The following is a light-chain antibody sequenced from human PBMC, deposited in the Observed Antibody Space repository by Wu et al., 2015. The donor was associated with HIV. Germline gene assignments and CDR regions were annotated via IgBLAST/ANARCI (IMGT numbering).Light chain of an antibody. CDR3: QQYNKWPRS. CDR2: GAS. V-gene: IGKV3-15*01. J-gene: IGKJ1*01. CDR1: QTISNTN. Sequence: IVLTQSPGTLSLSPGERATLSCRASQTISNTNLAWYQQKPGQAPRLLIYGASTRATGIPARFSGSGSGAEFTLTISSLQSEDIAVYYCQQYNKWPRSFGQGTKVEV.